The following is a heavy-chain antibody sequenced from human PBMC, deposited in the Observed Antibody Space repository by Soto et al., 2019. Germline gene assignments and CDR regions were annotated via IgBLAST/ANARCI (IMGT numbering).Heavy chain of an antibody. CDR2: ISAYNGNT. CDR1: GYTFTSYG. J-gene: IGHJ4*02. V-gene: IGHV1-18*01. D-gene: IGHD3-22*01. Sequence: ASVKVSCKASGYTFTSYGISWVRQAPGQGLEWMGWISAYNGNTNYAQKLQGRVTMTTDTSTSTAYMELRSLRSDDTAVYYCARDQEYYYDSSGYPYDYWGQGTLVTVSS. CDR3: ARDQEYYYDSSGYPYDY.